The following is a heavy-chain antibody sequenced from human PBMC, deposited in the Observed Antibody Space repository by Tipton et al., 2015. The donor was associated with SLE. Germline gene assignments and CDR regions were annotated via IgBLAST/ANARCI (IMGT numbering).Heavy chain of an antibody. CDR3: ARDFWSGYGSFDY. D-gene: IGHD3-3*01. CDR1: GGSISSGSYY. V-gene: IGHV4-61*02. CDR2: IYTSGST. Sequence: TLSLTCTVSGGSISSGSYYWSWIRQPAGKGLEWIGRIYTSGSTNYNPSLKSRVTISVDKSKNQFSLRLSSVTAADTAVYYCARDFWSGYGSFDYWGQGALVTVSS. J-gene: IGHJ4*02.